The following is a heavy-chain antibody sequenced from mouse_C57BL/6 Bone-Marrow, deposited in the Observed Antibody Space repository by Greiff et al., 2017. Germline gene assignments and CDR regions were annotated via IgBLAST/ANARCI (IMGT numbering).Heavy chain of an antibody. CDR1: GYTFTSYW. J-gene: IGHJ2*01. CDR2: IHPNSGST. CDR3: AREGYYGSSFVY. D-gene: IGHD1-1*01. V-gene: IGHV1-64*01. Sequence: QVQLQQPGAELVKPGASVKLSCKASGYTFTSYWMHWVKQRPGQGLEWIGMIHPNSGSTNYNEKFKSKATLTVDKSSSTAYMQLSSLTSEDSAVXYCAREGYYGSSFVYWGQGTTLTVSS.